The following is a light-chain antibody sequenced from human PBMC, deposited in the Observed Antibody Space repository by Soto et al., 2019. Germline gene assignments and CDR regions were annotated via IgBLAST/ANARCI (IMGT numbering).Light chain of an antibody. CDR3: QQGYTTRWT. CDR1: QNIRSY. Sequence: DIQMTQSPTSLSASVGDRVTISCRASQNIRSYLNWYQQIPGKAPNLLIYATSILQTGVPSRFSGSGSGTYFTLTINGLQPEDFATYYCQQGYTTRWTFGQGTKVDIK. CDR2: ATS. V-gene: IGKV1-39*01. J-gene: IGKJ1*01.